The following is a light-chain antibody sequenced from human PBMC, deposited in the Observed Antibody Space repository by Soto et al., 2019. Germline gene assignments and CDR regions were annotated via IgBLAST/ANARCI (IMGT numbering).Light chain of an antibody. Sequence: QLVLTKSPSASASLGASVKLTCTLSSGHRSYAIAWHQQQPEKGPRYLMKLNSDGSHNKGDGIPDRFSGSSSGAERYLTISSLQSEDEADYYCQTWGTGIRVFGGGTQLTVL. J-gene: IGLJ3*02. CDR2: LNSDGSH. V-gene: IGLV4-69*01. CDR3: QTWGTGIRV. CDR1: SGHRSYA.